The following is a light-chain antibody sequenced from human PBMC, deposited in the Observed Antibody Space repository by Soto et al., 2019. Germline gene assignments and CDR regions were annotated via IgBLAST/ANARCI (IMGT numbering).Light chain of an antibody. V-gene: IGLV2-23*02. CDR3: CSSSGVTTWI. CDR2: EVS. CDR1: GNDVGNYNL. J-gene: IGLJ3*02. Sequence: QSALSQPASVSGSPGQSVTISCSRTGNDVGNYNLVSWYQQHPGKVPKLLIYEVSRRPSGVSDRFSASKSGNTASLTISGLQADDEADYYCCSSSGVTTWIFGGGTKLTVL.